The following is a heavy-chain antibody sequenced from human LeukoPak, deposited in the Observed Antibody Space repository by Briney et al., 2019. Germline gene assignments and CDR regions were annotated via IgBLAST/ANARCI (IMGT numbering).Heavy chain of an antibody. CDR2: IIPMFGTP. V-gene: IGHV1-69*13. CDR3: ARPQSYYYDSSGYYFDY. D-gene: IGHD3-22*01. CDR1: GDTFTTYA. J-gene: IGHJ4*02. Sequence: GASVKVSCKASGDTFTTYAIIWVRQAPGQGLEWMGGIIPMFGTPNYAQRLQGRVTITADESTSTTYMELSSLRSEDTAVYYCARPQSYYYDSSGYYFDYWGQGTLVTVSS.